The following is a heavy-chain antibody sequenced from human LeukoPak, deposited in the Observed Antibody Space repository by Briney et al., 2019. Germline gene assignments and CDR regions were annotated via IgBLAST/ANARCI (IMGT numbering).Heavy chain of an antibody. Sequence: GGTLRLSCAASGFTFSSYGISWVRQAPGKGLELVSAIFGSGGSTYYADSVKGRFTISRDNAKNSLYLQMNSLRSEDTAVYYCATARITMVRGVGWFDPWGQGTLVTVSS. CDR2: IFGSGGST. V-gene: IGHV3-23*01. J-gene: IGHJ5*02. D-gene: IGHD3-10*01. CDR3: ATARITMVRGVGWFDP. CDR1: GFTFSSYG.